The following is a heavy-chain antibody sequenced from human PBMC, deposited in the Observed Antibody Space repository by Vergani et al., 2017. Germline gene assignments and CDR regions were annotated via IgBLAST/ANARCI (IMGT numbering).Heavy chain of an antibody. CDR1: GLTFSSYS. D-gene: IGHD3-10*01. V-gene: IGHV3-48*01. CDR3: ARQRFGDYALFDY. Sequence: EVQLVESGGGLVQPGGSLRLSCAVSGLTFSSYSMNWVRQAPGKGLGWVSYISSSSSTIYYADSVKGRFTISRDNAKNSLYLQMNSLRAEDTAVYYCARQRFGDYALFDYWGQGTLVTVSS. CDR2: ISSSSSTI. J-gene: IGHJ4*02.